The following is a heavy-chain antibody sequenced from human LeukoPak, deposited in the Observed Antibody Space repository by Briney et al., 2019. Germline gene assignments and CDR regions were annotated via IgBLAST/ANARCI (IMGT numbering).Heavy chain of an antibody. D-gene: IGHD3-10*01. CDR1: GGPFSGYF. Sequence: SETLSLTCAVSGGPFSGYFWSWIRQSSGKGLEWIGEIHNSGTTNYNPSLNSRVTISEDTSKNQFYLNLSSVIAADTAVYYCARRYYYNLGSFPFDFWGQGTLVTVSS. J-gene: IGHJ4*02. CDR3: ARRYYYNLGSFPFDF. V-gene: IGHV4-34*01. CDR2: IHNSGTT.